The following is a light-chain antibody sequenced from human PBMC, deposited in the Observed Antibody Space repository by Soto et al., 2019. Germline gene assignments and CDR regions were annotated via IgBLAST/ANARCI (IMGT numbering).Light chain of an antibody. CDR2: EVS. CDR3: CSYAGSHIPWV. Sequence: QSALTQPASVSGSPGQSITISCTGTNSDVGSYNFVSWYQQYPGKAPKLIIYEVSKRPSGVSNRFSGSKSGNTASLTISGLQAEDEADYYCCSYAGSHIPWVFGGGTKLTVL. CDR1: NSDVGSYNF. J-gene: IGLJ3*02. V-gene: IGLV2-23*02.